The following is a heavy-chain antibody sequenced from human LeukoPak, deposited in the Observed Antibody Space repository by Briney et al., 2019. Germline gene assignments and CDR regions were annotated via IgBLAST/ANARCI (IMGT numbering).Heavy chain of an antibody. Sequence: GGALRLSCAASGFTLSSDAMSWVGQARGKGLEWVAAISGSGGSTYYADSVKGRFTISRDNSKNTLYLQMNSLRAEDTAVYYCSITIPPLGYGMDVWGQGTTVTVSS. V-gene: IGHV3-23*01. CDR1: GFTLSSDA. J-gene: IGHJ6*02. CDR2: ISGSGGST. CDR3: SITIPPLGYGMDV. D-gene: IGHD3-3*01.